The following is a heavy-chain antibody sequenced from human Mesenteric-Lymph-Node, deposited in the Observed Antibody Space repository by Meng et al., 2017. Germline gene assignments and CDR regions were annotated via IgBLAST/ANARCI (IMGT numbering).Heavy chain of an antibody. CDR3: ARDVNGGYFDY. Sequence: GESLKISCAASGFTFDDYGMSWVRQAPGKGLEWVSGINWNGGSTGYADSVKGRFTISRDNAKNSLYLQMNSLRAEDTAVYYCARDVNGGYFDYWGQGTLVTVSS. V-gene: IGHV3-20*04. D-gene: IGHD7-27*01. CDR2: INWNGGST. CDR1: GFTFDDYG. J-gene: IGHJ4*02.